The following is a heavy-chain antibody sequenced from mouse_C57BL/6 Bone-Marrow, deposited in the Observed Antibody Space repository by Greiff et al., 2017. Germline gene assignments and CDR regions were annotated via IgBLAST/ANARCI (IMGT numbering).Heavy chain of an antibody. CDR1: GYTFTDYY. V-gene: IGHV1-26*01. D-gene: IGHD1-1*02. Sequence: EVQLQQSGPELVKPGASVKISCKASGYTFTDYYMNWVKQSHGKSLEWIGDINPNNGGTSYNQKFKGKATLTVDKSSSTAYMELRSLTSEDSAVYYCARYGGVADGYFDVWGTGTTVTVSS. J-gene: IGHJ1*03. CDR3: ARYGGVADGYFDV. CDR2: INPNNGGT.